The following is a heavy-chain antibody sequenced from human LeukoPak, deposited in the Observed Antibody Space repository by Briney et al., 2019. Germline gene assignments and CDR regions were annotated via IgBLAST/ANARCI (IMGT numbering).Heavy chain of an antibody. V-gene: IGHV3-30*04. D-gene: IGHD5-18*01. CDR3: ARESGYSYGRFDY. CDR1: GFTFNTYA. Sequence: GSLRLSCAASGFTFNTYAMHWVRQAPGKGREWVAVISFDGSNKYYADSVKGRFTISRDNSKNTMYMKMNSLRAEDTAVYYCARESGYSYGRFDYWGQGTLVTVSS. J-gene: IGHJ4*02. CDR2: ISFDGSNK.